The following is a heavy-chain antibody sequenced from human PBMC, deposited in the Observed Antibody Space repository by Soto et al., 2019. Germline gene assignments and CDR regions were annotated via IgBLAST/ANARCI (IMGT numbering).Heavy chain of an antibody. CDR2: IIPIFGTA. CDR3: ARDRRYCSSTSCFNWFDP. J-gene: IGHJ5*02. D-gene: IGHD2-2*01. Sequence: QVQLVQSGAEVKKPGSSVKVSCKASGGNFSSYAISWVRQAPGQGLEWMGGIIPIFGTAKYAQKFQGRVTITADESTSTAYMERSSLRSEDTAVYYCARDRRYCSSTSCFNWFDPWGQGTLVTVSS. CDR1: GGNFSSYA. V-gene: IGHV1-69*01.